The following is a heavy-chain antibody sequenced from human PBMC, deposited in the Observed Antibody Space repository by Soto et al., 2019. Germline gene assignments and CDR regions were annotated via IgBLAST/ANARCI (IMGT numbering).Heavy chain of an antibody. Sequence: QVQLQESGPGLVKPSETLSLTCTVSGGSISSYYWSWIRQPPGQGLEWIGFIFYSGSTSYNPSLKSRVTIPIDTSEYQFSLKLNSVTAADTAVYYCASMIGDPVLSFDSWGQGTLVAVSS. CDR1: GGSISSYY. CDR2: IFYSGST. D-gene: IGHD3-10*02. CDR3: ASMIGDPVLSFDS. J-gene: IGHJ5*01. V-gene: IGHV4-59*01.